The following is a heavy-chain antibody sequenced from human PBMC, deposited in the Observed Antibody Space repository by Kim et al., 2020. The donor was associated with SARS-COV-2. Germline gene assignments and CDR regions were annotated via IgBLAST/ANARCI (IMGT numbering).Heavy chain of an antibody. CDR3: AKDLGGIAAAGTSAGLNY. CDR1: GFTFSSYA. V-gene: IGHV3-23*01. J-gene: IGHJ4*02. D-gene: IGHD6-13*01. CDR2: ISGSGGST. Sequence: GGSLRLSCAASGFTFSSYAMSWVRQAPGKGLEWVSAISGSGGSTYYADSVKGRFTISRDNSKNTLYLQMNSLRAEDTAVYYCAKDLGGIAAAGTSAGLNYWGQGTLVTVSS.